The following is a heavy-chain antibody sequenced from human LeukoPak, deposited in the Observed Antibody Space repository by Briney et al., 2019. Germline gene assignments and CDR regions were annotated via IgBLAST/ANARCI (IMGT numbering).Heavy chain of an antibody. V-gene: IGHV4-59*01. J-gene: IGHJ3*02. CDR1: GGSISSYY. CDR3: ARDTPLYDILTGYASRVDAFDI. CDR2: IYYSGST. D-gene: IGHD3-9*01. Sequence: PSETLSLTCTVSGGSISSYYWSWIRQPPGKGLELIGYIYYSGSTNYNPSLKSRVTISVDTSKNQFSLELSSVTAADTAVYYCARDTPLYDILTGYASRVDAFDIWGQGTMVTVSS.